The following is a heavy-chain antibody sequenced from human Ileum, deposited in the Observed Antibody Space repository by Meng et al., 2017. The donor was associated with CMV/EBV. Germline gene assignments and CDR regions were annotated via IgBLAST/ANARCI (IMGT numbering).Heavy chain of an antibody. CDR3: AREPPFVPADS. V-gene: IGHV4-34*02. Sequence: QVQLQQWGAGRLKPSETLSLTCAVYGGSFSGYYWSWIRQPPGKGLEWIAEVSHSGVTNYNPSLKSRVTISIDTSKNQFSLHLSSVTAADTAVYYCAREPPFVPADSWGQGTLVTVSS. CDR1: GGSFSGYY. J-gene: IGHJ4*02. CDR2: VSHSGVT. D-gene: IGHD2-21*01.